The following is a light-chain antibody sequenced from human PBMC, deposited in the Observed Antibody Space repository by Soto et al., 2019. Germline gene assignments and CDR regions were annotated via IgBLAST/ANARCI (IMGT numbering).Light chain of an antibody. V-gene: IGLV2-14*03. CDR3: SSYTTTGTLVV. CDR1: SSDVGGYDY. J-gene: IGLJ3*02. Sequence: QSVLTQPASVSGSPGQPVTVCCTGTSSDVGGYDYVSWYQQHPGKAPKLMLYDVNRRPSGISDRFSGSRSGNTASLTISGLQAEDEADYFCSSYTTTGTLVVFGGGTKVTVL. CDR2: DVN.